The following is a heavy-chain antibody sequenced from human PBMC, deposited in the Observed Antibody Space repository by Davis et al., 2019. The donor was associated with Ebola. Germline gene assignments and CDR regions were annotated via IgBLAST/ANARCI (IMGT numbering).Heavy chain of an antibody. D-gene: IGHD5-24*01. CDR3: ARRWLQSSGEFDY. V-gene: IGHV4-39*01. J-gene: IGHJ4*02. Sequence: PSETLSLTCTVSGASISSSGYYRGWIRQPPGMGLEWIGSIFFSGSTYYNPSLKSRVTISVDTSKNQFSLKLNSVTATDTAVYYCARRWLQSSGEFDYWGQGTLVTVSS. CDR1: GASISSSGYY. CDR2: IFFSGST.